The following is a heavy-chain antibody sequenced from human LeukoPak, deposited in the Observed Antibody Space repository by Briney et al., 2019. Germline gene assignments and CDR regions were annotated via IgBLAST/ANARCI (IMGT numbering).Heavy chain of an antibody. Sequence: GASVKVSCKASGYTFTSYDINWVRQAPGQGLEWMGWMNPNSGNTGYAQKFQGRVTMTRDTSISTAYTELSRLRSDDTAVYYCARVRYRLAETYIDYWGQGTLVTVSS. D-gene: IGHD3-16*01. CDR3: ARVRYRLAETYIDY. V-gene: IGHV1-8*01. J-gene: IGHJ4*02. CDR2: MNPNSGNT. CDR1: GYTFTSYD.